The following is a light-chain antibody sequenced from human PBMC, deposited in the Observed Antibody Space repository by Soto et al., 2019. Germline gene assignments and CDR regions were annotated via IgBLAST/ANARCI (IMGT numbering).Light chain of an antibody. V-gene: IGKV3-15*01. J-gene: IGKJ5*01. CDR1: QSVRSN. CDR3: QQYNNWPPAIT. CDR2: GAS. Sequence: EIVMTQSPATLSVSPGERATLSCRASQSVRSNLAWYQQKPGQAPRLLIYGASTRATGIPARFSGSGSGTEFTLTISSLQSEDFAVYYCQQYNNWPPAITFGQGTRLEMK.